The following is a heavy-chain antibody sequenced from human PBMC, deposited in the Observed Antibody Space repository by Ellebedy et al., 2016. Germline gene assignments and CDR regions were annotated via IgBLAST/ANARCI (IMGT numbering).Heavy chain of an antibody. CDR1: GFTFSNAW. D-gene: IGHD1-26*01. Sequence: GGSLRLSCAASGFTFSNAWMTWVRLAPGKGLEWVGRIKSKTDVGTTDYAAPVKGRFTISRDDSKNTLYLQMNSLKTEDTAVYYCTTQAKMKRDSSTWERFDPWGQGTLVTVSS. CDR2: IKSKTDVGTT. V-gene: IGHV3-15*01. J-gene: IGHJ5*02. CDR3: TTQAKMKRDSSTWERFDP.